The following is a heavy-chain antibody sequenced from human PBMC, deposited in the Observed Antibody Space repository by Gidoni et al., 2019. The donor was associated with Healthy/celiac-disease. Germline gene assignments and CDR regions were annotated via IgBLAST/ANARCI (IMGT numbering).Heavy chain of an antibody. CDR3: AKAGCAPAYCGPHDY. CDR2: ISYDGSNK. J-gene: IGHJ4*02. V-gene: IGHV3-30*18. CDR1: GSTFSSYG. Sequence: QVQLVESGGGVVQPGRSLRLSCAVSGSTFSSYGMHWVRQAPGTGLEWVAVISYDGSNKYYADSVKGRFTSSRDNSKNTLYLQMNSLRAEDTAVYYCAKAGCAPAYCGPHDYWGQGTLVTVSS. D-gene: IGHD2-21*01.